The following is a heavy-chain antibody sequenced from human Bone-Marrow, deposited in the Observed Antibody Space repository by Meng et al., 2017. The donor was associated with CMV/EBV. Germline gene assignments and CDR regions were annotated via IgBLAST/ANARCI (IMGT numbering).Heavy chain of an antibody. CDR1: GFTFSSYS. CDR3: ARVRLKPTAFFDY. J-gene: IGHJ4*02. V-gene: IGHV3-21*01. Sequence: GSLRLSCAASGFTFSSYSMNWVRQAPGKGLEWVSSISSSSSYIYYADSVKGRFTISRDNAKNSLYLQMNSLRAEDTAVYYCARVRLKPTAFFDYWGQGTLVTVSS. D-gene: IGHD5-18*01. CDR2: ISSSSSYI.